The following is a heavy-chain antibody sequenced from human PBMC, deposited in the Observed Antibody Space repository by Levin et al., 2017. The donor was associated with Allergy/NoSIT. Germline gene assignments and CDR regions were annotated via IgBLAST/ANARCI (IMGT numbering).Heavy chain of an antibody. CDR2: ISYDGSNK. CDR3: AKDDHRSVVSGYYPASDY. D-gene: IGHD3-22*01. V-gene: IGHV3-30*18. Sequence: LSLTCAASGFTFSSYGMHWVRQAPGKGLEWVAVISYDGSNKYYADSVKGRFTISRDNSKNTLYLQMNSLRAEDTAVYYCAKDDHRSVVSGYYPASDYWGQGTLVTVSS. J-gene: IGHJ4*02. CDR1: GFTFSSYG.